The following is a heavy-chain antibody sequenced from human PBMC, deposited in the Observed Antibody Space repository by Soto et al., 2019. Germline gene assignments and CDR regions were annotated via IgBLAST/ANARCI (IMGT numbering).Heavy chain of an antibody. Sequence: SGPTLVNPTETLTLTCTVSGFSLSNARMGVSWIRQPPGKALEWLAHIFSNDEKSYSTSLKSRLTISKDTSKSQVVLTMTNMDPDDTAVYYCARVVGALGHWFDPWGQGTLVTVS. V-gene: IGHV2-26*01. CDR1: GFSLSNARMG. CDR3: ARVVGALGHWFDP. D-gene: IGHD2-15*01. J-gene: IGHJ5*02. CDR2: IFSNDEK.